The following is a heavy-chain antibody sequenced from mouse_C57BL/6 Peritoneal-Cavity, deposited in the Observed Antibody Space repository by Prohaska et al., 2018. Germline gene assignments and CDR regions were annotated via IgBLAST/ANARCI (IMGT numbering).Heavy chain of an antibody. CDR2: IDPSDSYT. J-gene: IGHJ3*01. D-gene: IGHD2-1*01. Sequence: QVQLQQPGAELVKPGASVKLSCKAAGYTFTSYWMQCVKPRPGQGLEWIGDIDPSDSYTNYNQKFKGKATLTVDTSSSTAYMQRSSLTSEDSAVYYCALYGNYGNWGQGTLVTVSA. V-gene: IGHV1-50*01. CDR1: GYTFTSYW. CDR3: ALYGNYGN.